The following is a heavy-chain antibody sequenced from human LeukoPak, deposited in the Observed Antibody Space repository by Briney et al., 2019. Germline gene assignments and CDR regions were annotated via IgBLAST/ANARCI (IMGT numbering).Heavy chain of an antibody. CDR3: ARRITYYYDSSGYHSGAFDI. J-gene: IGHJ3*02. Sequence: SETLSLTCSVSGGSFSNHFWSWVRQPAGKGLEWIGRIYPSGNTNYNPSLKSRVTLSVDTSKTQFYLSLSSVTAADTAVYYCARRITYYYDSSGYHSGAFDIRGQGTMVTVSS. CDR1: GGSFSNHF. D-gene: IGHD3-22*01. CDR2: IYPSGNT. V-gene: IGHV4-4*07.